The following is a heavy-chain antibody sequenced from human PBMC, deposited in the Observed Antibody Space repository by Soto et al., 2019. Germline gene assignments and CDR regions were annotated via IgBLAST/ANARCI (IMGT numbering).Heavy chain of an antibody. Sequence: ASVKVSCKASGYTFTSYGISWVRQAPGQGLEWMGWINAYSGDTKYAQKLQGRVTMTTDTSIATAYMELSSLRSDDTAIYYCARMATFGSLNWFDPWGQGTLVTVSS. CDR3: ARMATFGSLNWFDP. CDR2: INAYSGDT. V-gene: IGHV1-18*01. CDR1: GYTFTSYG. J-gene: IGHJ5*02. D-gene: IGHD3-16*01.